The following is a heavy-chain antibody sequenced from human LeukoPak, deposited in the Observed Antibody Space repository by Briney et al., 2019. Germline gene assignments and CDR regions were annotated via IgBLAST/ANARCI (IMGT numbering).Heavy chain of an antibody. CDR1: GYSFTSYW. CDR2: IYPGDSDT. V-gene: IGHV5-51*01. CDR3: AGTYYYDSSGYRYAFDI. D-gene: IGHD3-22*01. J-gene: IGHJ3*02. Sequence: GESLKISCKGSGYSFTSYWIGWVRQMPGKGLEWMGIIYPGDSDTRYSPSFQGQVTISADKSISTAYLQWSSLKASDTAMYYCAGTYYYDSSGYRYAFDIWGQGTIVTVSS.